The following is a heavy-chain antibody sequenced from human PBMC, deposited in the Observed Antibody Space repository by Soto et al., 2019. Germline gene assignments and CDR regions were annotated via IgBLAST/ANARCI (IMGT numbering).Heavy chain of an antibody. J-gene: IGHJ4*02. CDR2: IYYSGST. V-gene: IGHV4-30-4*01. CDR1: GGSISSGDYY. Sequence: PSETLSLTCTVSGGSISSGDYYWSWIRQPPGKGLEWIGYIYYSGSTYYNPSLKSRVTISVDTSKNQFSLKLSSVTAADTAVYYCARDEGYSYGLDYWGQGTLVTVSS. D-gene: IGHD5-18*01. CDR3: ARDEGYSYGLDY.